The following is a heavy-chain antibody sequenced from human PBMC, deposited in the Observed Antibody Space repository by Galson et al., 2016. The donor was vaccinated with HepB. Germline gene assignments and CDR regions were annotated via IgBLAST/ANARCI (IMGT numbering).Heavy chain of an antibody. CDR3: ARGAWSGYYARDAFDI. J-gene: IGHJ3*02. CDR2: ISSSSSYI. D-gene: IGHD3-3*01. V-gene: IGHV3-21*01. CDR1: GFTFSSHA. Sequence: SLRLSCAASGFTFSSHAMNWVRQAPGKGLEWVSYISSSSSYIYYADAVKGRFIISRDNAKKSLYLQMNSLRDEDTAVYYCARGAWSGYYARDAFDIWGQGTMVTVSS.